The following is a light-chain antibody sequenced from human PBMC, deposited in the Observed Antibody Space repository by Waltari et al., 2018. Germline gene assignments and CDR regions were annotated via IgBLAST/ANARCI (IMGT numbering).Light chain of an antibody. V-gene: IGKV3-15*01. Sequence: GMTQSPATLSVSPGERATLSCRASQSVSSKLAWYQQKPGQAPRLLIYGASTRATGIPARFSGSGSGTDFTLTISSLQSEDFAVYYCQQYDNWPRTFGQGTKLEI. CDR3: QQYDNWPRT. CDR1: QSVSSK. J-gene: IGKJ2*01. CDR2: GAS.